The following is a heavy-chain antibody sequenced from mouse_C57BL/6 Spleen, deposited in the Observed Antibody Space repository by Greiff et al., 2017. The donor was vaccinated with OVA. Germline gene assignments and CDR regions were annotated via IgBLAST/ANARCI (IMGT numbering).Heavy chain of an antibody. V-gene: IGHV5-17*01. J-gene: IGHJ2*01. CDR2: ISSGSSTI. CDR3: ARTLAYYFDY. Sequence: EVKLMESGGGLVKPGGSLKLSCAASGFTFSDYGMHWVRQAPEKGLEWVAYISSGSSTIYYADTVKGRFTISRDNAKNTLFLQMTSLRSEDTAMYYCARTLAYYFDYWGQGTTLTVSS. CDR1: GFTFSDYG.